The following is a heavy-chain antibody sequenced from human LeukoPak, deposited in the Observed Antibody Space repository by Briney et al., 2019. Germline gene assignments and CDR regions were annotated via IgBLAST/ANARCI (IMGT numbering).Heavy chain of an antibody. V-gene: IGHV1-2*02. J-gene: IGHJ4*02. CDR3: ATQRGSYRWGTDFDY. CDR1: AYTFTGYN. D-gene: IGHD3-16*01. Sequence: ASVNLSCTASAYTFTGYNMHMVRQAPGPGLGRMGWINPNSGDTKYAQKFQGRVTMTRDTSISTAYMELSRLRSDDTAVYYCATQRGSYRWGTDFDYWGQGTLVTVSS. CDR2: INPNSGDT.